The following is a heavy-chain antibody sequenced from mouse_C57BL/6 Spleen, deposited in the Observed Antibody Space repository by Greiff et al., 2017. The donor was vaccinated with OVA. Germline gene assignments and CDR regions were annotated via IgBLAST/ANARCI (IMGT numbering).Heavy chain of an antibody. CDR2: ISSGSSTI. J-gene: IGHJ3*01. V-gene: IGHV5-17*01. Sequence: DVMLVESGGGLVKPGGSPKLSCAASGFTFSDYGMHWVRQAPEKGLEWVAYISSGSSTIYYADTVKGRFTISRDNAKNTLFLQMTSLRSEDTAMYYCARAFYGYDGFAYWGQGTLVTVSA. CDR1: GFTFSDYG. CDR3: ARAFYGYDGFAY. D-gene: IGHD2-9*01.